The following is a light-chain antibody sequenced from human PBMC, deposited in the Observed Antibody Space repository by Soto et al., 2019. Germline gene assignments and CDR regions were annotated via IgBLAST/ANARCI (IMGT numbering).Light chain of an antibody. CDR3: TSYAGGNNV. CDR2: EVN. J-gene: IGLJ1*01. CDR1: SSDVGGYNY. V-gene: IGLV2-8*01. Sequence: QSALTQPPFASGSRGQSVTISCTGTSSDVGGYNYVSWYQQHPGKVPKLMVYEVNKRPSGVPDRFSGSKSGNTASLTVSGLQAEDEADYYCTSYAGGNNVFGTGTKLTDL.